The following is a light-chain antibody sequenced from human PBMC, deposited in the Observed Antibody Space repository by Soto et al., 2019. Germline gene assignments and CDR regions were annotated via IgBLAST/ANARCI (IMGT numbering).Light chain of an antibody. CDR3: QSYDSSLSGYV. Sequence: QSVLTQPPSVSGAPGQRVTISCTWSSSNIGAGYDVHWYQQLPGTAPKLLIYGNSNRPSGVPDRFSGSKSGTSASLAITGLQAEDEADYSCQSYDSSLSGYVFGTGTKLTVL. CDR1: SSNIGAGYD. J-gene: IGLJ1*01. V-gene: IGLV1-40*01. CDR2: GNS.